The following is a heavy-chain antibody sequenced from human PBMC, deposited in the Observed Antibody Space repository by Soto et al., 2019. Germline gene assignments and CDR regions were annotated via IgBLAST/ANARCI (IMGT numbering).Heavy chain of an antibody. Sequence: SETLSLTCDVSGVSISSGNWWSWVRQPPGKGLEWIAGVYNDGSAYYHPSLESRATISVDRSKNQFSLRLSSVTAADTGKYYCARLVYDSRLNYLYFDHWGQGTLVTVSS. D-gene: IGHD3-22*01. V-gene: IGHV4-4*02. J-gene: IGHJ4*02. CDR2: VYNDGSA. CDR3: ARLVYDSRLNYLYFDH. CDR1: GVSISSGNW.